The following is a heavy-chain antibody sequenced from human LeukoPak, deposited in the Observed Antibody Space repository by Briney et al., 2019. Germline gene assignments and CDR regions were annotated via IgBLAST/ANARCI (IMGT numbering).Heavy chain of an antibody. CDR2: INPKSGGT. J-gene: IGHJ3*01. CDR3: ARDKTAFYDSSGYRDGFDV. Sequence: ASVKVSCKASGYTFTGYYMHWVRQAPGQGLEWMGWINPKSGGTNYAQKFQGRVTMTRDTSISTGYMELSRLRSDDTAAYYCARDKTAFYDSSGYRDGFDVWGQGTMVTVSS. D-gene: IGHD3-22*01. V-gene: IGHV1-2*02. CDR1: GYTFTGYY.